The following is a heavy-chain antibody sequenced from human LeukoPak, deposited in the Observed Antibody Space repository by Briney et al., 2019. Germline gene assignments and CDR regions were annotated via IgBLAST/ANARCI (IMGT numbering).Heavy chain of an antibody. V-gene: IGHV3-33*01. Sequence: PGRSLRLSCVASGFIFRNYGMLWVRQAPGRGLEWVAVIWNDGTKEYYVDSVKGRFTISRDSSQNTLFLQMDSLGAEDTAVYYCARSVRGSATGTGDVFDIWGQGTMVTVSS. CDR2: IWNDGTKE. CDR1: GFIFRNYG. CDR3: ARSVRGSATGTGDVFDI. J-gene: IGHJ3*02. D-gene: IGHD1-1*01.